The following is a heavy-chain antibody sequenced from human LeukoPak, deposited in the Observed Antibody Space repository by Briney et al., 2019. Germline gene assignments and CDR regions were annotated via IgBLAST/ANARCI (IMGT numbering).Heavy chain of an antibody. CDR3: ARGVTVYYYDSSPPRD. V-gene: IGHV1-18*01. D-gene: IGHD3-22*01. Sequence: ASVKVSCKASGYTFTSYGISWVRQAPGQGLEWMGWISAYNGNTNYARKLQGRVTMTTDTSTSTTYMELSRLRSDDTAVYYCARGVTVYYYDSSPPRDWGQGTLVTVSS. J-gene: IGHJ4*02. CDR1: GYTFTSYG. CDR2: ISAYNGNT.